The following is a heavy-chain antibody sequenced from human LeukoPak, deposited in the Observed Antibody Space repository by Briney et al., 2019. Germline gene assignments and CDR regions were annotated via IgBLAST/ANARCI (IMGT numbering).Heavy chain of an antibody. D-gene: IGHD3-22*01. CDR3: ARDFLRVSSGYWSRKINMDV. Sequence: GGSLRLSCAASGFTFSSYAMSWVRQAPGKGLVWVSRINTDGSSTNYADSVKGRFTISRDNAKNTLYLQMNSLRAEDTAVYYCARDFLRVSSGYWSRKINMDVWGQGTTVTVSS. CDR2: INTDGSST. CDR1: GFTFSSYA. V-gene: IGHV3-74*01. J-gene: IGHJ6*02.